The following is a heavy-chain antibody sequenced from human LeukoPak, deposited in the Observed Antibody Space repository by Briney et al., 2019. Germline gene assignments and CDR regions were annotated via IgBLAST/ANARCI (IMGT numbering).Heavy chain of an antibody. CDR3: ARDRGYYYDSSAGNWFDP. CDR1: GYTFTSYD. D-gene: IGHD3-22*01. CDR2: MNPSSGNT. J-gene: IGHJ5*02. Sequence: ASVKVSCKASGYTFTSYDINWVRQATGQGLEWLGWMNPSSGNTGYAQKFQGGVTMTRDTSISTAYMELSSLRSEDTAVYYCARDRGYYYDSSAGNWFDPWGQGTLVTVSS. V-gene: IGHV1-8*01.